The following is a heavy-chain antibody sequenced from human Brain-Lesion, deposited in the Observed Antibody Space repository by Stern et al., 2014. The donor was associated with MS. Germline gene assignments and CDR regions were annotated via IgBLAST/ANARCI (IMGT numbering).Heavy chain of an antibody. J-gene: IGHJ6*02. CDR2: IFNSGST. Sequence: QVQLLESGPGLVKPSQTLSLSCTVSGGSISSGGYYWSRIRQPAGKGLEWIGRIFNSGSTSYNPSLQSRVNLSKHTPQNQFFPRLNSMTAADTAVYYCARGRVVPGFQYYATDVWGQGTTVIVSS. CDR1: GGSISSGGYY. D-gene: IGHD2-2*01. CDR3: ARGRVVPGFQYYATDV. V-gene: IGHV4-61*02.